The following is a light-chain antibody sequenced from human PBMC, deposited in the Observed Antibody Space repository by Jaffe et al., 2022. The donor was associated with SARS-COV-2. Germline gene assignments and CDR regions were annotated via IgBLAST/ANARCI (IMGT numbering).Light chain of an antibody. Sequence: DIHMTQSPSSLSASVGDTVTITCRASQSITLDLNWYQQRPGKAPKLLIYTTSTLQSGVPSRFSGSGSGTDFTLTISSLQPEDFATYYCQQSYSTPETFGQGTKVEIK. CDR1: QSITLD. J-gene: IGKJ1*01. CDR3: QQSYSTPET. CDR2: TTS. V-gene: IGKV1-39*01.